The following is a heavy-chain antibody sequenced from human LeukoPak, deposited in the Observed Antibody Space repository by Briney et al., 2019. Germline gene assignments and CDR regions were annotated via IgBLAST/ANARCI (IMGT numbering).Heavy chain of an antibody. CDR2: IKQDGSKK. CDR3: TRVGYIDEGIDY. Sequence: EGSLRLSCAASGLTVSSNYMTWVRQAPGKGLEWVANIKQDGSKKSYVDSVKGRFTISRDSAKNSLYLQMNSLRAEDTAIYYCTRVGYIDEGIDYWGQGTLVTVSS. CDR1: GLTVSSNY. J-gene: IGHJ4*02. V-gene: IGHV3-7*04. D-gene: IGHD5-24*01.